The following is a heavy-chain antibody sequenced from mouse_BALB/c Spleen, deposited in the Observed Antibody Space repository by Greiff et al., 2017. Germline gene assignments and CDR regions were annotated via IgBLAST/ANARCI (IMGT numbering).Heavy chain of an antibody. CDR3: ARGGLNDFDY. CDR2: INPGSGGT. Sequence: QVQLKESGAELVRPGTSVKVSCKASGYAFTNYLIEWVKQRPGQGLEWIGVINPGSGGTNYNEKFKGKATLTADKSSSTAYMQLSSLTSDDSAVYFCARGGLNDFDYWGQGTTLTVSS. J-gene: IGHJ2*01. V-gene: IGHV1-54*01. CDR1: GYAFTNYL. D-gene: IGHD1-1*02.